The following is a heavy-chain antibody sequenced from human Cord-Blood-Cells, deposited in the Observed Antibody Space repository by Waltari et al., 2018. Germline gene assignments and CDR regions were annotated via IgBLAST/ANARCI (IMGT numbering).Heavy chain of an antibody. Sequence: QLQLQESGPGLVKPSETLSLTCTVSGGSISSSSYYWGWIRQPPGKGLEWIGSIYYSGSTYYNPSLKSRVTISVDTSKNQFSLKLSSVTAADTAVYYCARSPCSSTSCYRGYYMDVWGKGTTVTVSS. D-gene: IGHD2-2*02. J-gene: IGHJ6*03. V-gene: IGHV4-39*01. CDR2: IYYSGST. CDR3: ARSPCSSTSCYRGYYMDV. CDR1: GGSISSSSYY.